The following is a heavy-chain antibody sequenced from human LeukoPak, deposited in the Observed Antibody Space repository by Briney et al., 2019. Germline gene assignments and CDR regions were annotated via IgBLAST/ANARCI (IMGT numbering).Heavy chain of an antibody. D-gene: IGHD1-7*01. J-gene: IGHJ6*02. CDR2: ISSSSSYI. V-gene: IGHV3-21*01. Sequence: GGSLRLSCAASGFTFSSYTMNWVRQAPGKGLEWVSSISSSSSYIYYADSVKGRFTISRDNAKNSLYLQMNSLRAEDTAVYYCAGGGELLPYYYYGMDVWGQGTTVTVSS. CDR1: GFTFSSYT. CDR3: AGGGELLPYYYYGMDV.